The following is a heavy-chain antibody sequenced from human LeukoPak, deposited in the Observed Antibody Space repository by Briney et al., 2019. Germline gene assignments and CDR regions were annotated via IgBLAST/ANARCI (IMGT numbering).Heavy chain of an antibody. V-gene: IGHV3-23*01. CDR1: GITLSNYG. D-gene: IGHD1-1*01. CDR2: ISTSGGNT. CDR3: ATTKQARRYFDY. J-gene: IGHJ4*02. Sequence: AGGSLRLSCGVSGITLSNYGMSWVRQAPGKGLEWVSAISTSGGNTYYADSVRGRFTISRDNSKNTLYLQMNTLRAEDTAVYYCATTKQARRYFDYWGQGTLVTVSS.